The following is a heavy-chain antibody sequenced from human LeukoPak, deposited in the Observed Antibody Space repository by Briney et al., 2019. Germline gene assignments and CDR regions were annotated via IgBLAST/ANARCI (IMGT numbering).Heavy chain of an antibody. Sequence: ASVKVSCKASGYTFTNYGISWVRQAPGQGLEWMGWISAYNGNTNYAQKLQGRVTMTTDTSTSTAYMELRSLTSDDTAVYYCARVRYYGSGSYLYYYYGMDVWGQGTTVTVSS. D-gene: IGHD3-10*01. J-gene: IGHJ6*02. CDR2: ISAYNGNT. CDR1: GYTFTNYG. CDR3: ARVRYYGSGSYLYYYYGMDV. V-gene: IGHV1-18*01.